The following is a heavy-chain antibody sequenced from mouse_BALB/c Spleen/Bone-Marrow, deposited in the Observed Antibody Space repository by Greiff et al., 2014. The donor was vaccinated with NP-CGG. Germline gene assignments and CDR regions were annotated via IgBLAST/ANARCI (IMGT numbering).Heavy chain of an antibody. CDR1: GYTFTSYW. CDR3: ARQITTVDYAMDY. Sequence: VQLQESGAELAKPGASVKMSCKASGYTFTSYWMHWVKQRPGHGLEWIGYINPSTGYTEYNQKFKDKATLTADKYSSTAYMQLSSLTSEDSAVYYCARQITTVDYAMDYWGQGTSVTVSS. D-gene: IGHD1-1*01. CDR2: INPSTGYT. J-gene: IGHJ4*01. V-gene: IGHV1-7*01.